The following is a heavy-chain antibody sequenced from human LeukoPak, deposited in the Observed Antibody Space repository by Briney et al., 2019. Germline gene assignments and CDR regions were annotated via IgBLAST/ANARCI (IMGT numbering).Heavy chain of an antibody. V-gene: IGHV1-46*01. CDR3: ARVSRTAMALRVAYFDY. D-gene: IGHD5-18*01. CDR2: INPSGGST. J-gene: IGHJ4*02. CDR1: GYTFTSYY. Sequence: GASVKVSCKASGYTFTSYYMHWVRQAPGQGLEWMGIINPSGGSTSYAQKFQGRVTMTRDTSTSTVYMELSSLRSEDTAVYYCARVSRTAMALRVAYFDYWGQGTLVTVSS.